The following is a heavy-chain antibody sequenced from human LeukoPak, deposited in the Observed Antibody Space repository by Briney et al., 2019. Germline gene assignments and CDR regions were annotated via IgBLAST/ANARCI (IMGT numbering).Heavy chain of an antibody. D-gene: IGHD3-3*01. CDR1: GGSFGGYY. J-gene: IGHJ4*02. Sequence: SETLSLTCAVYGGSFGGYYWSWIRQPPGKGLEWIGEINHSGSTNYNPSLKSRVTISLDTSRNQFSLKLRSVTAADTAVYYCARGGDFWSGSDFWGPGTLVTVSS. CDR3: ARGGDFWSGSDF. CDR2: INHSGST. V-gene: IGHV4-34*01.